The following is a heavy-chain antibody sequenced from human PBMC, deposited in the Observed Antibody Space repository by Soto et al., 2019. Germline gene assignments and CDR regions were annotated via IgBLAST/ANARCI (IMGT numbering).Heavy chain of an antibody. J-gene: IGHJ4*02. CDR3: ARRYGASFDY. D-gene: IGHD4-17*01. CDR2: IYYSGST. V-gene: IGHV4-59*01. CDR1: GGAISSYY. Sequence: SETVSLTCTVAGGAISSYYWIWIRQPPGKGLEWIGYIYYSGSTNYNPSLKSRVTISVDTSKNQFSLKLSSVTAADTAVYYCARRYGASFDYWGQGTLVTVSS.